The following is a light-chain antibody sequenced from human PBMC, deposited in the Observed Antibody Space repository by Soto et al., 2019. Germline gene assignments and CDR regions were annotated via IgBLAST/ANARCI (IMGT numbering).Light chain of an antibody. Sequence: EIVLTQSPPTLSLSPGERATLSCRASQSISNYLAWYQQKPGKAPRLLIYDSSNRATGIPARFSGSGSGTDFSITVSRLEPEDVAVYYCQQYHWAPDTFGRGTRLEIK. CDR3: QQYHWAPDT. J-gene: IGKJ5*01. CDR2: DSS. CDR1: QSISNY. V-gene: IGKV3-11*01.